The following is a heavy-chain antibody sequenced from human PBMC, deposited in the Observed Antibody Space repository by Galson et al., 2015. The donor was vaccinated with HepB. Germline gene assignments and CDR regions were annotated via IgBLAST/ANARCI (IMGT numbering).Heavy chain of an antibody. Sequence: SLRLSCAASGFTFSSYAMSWVRQAPGKGLEWVSAISGSGGSTYYADSVKGRFTISRDNSKNTLYLQMNSLRAENTAVYYCAIHTTYYDSSGYGAFDNWGQGTMVTVSS. J-gene: IGHJ3*02. D-gene: IGHD3-22*01. CDR3: AIHTTYYDSSGYGAFDN. CDR2: ISGSGGST. CDR1: GFTFSSYA. V-gene: IGHV3-23*01.